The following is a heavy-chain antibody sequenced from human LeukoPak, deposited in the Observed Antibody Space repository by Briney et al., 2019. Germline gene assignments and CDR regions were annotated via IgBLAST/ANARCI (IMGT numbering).Heavy chain of an antibody. CDR1: GFTFSSYA. CDR3: ATALYYYYYYGMDV. Sequence: QPGGSLRVSCAASGFTFSSYALSWVSQAPGKGLEWVSAISGSGGSTYYADSVKGRFTISRDNSKNTLYLQMNSLRAEDTAVYYCATALYYYYYYGMDVWGQGTTVTVSS. V-gene: IGHV3-23*01. CDR2: ISGSGGST. J-gene: IGHJ6*02.